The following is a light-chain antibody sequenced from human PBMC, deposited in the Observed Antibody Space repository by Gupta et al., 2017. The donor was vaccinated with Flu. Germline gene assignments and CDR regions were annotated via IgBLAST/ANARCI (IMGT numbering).Light chain of an antibody. CDR3: QMWDSSSAHGV. J-gene: IGLJ2*01. CDR2: DDT. V-gene: IGLV3-21*01. Sequence: HFYQRMPDQAPVLVFYDDTLRPSGIPDRFSGSISAYTAPLTIGTVAVDDEACYYCQMWDSSSAHGVFGGGTKLTV.